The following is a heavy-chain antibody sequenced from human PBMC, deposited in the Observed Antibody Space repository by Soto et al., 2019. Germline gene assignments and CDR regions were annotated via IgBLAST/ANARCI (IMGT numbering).Heavy chain of an antibody. Sequence: EVQLVESGGGLVQPGGSLRLSCAASGFTFRNYDMHWVRPGTGKGLEWVSGISAAGDPDYADSVEGRFTISRENAQNSFFLKMNSLRGGDTAVYYCARTDRDFYGLDVWGQGTTVIVSS. CDR3: ARTDRDFYGLDV. V-gene: IGHV3-13*05. CDR2: ISAAGDP. CDR1: GFTFRNYD. J-gene: IGHJ6*02.